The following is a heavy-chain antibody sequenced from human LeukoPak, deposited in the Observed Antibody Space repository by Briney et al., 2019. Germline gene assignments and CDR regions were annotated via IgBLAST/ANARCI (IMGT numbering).Heavy chain of an antibody. J-gene: IGHJ4*02. CDR2: INPYNGNT. Sequence: ASVKVSFKASGYTFSSYGFSWVRQAPGQGLEWMGWINPYNGNTNYAQNLQGRVTMTTDTSTSTAYMELRSLRSDDTAVYYCARRQGTTLNFDYWGQGTLVTVSS. V-gene: IGHV1-18*01. D-gene: IGHD1-1*01. CDR1: GYTFSSYG. CDR3: ARRQGTTLNFDY.